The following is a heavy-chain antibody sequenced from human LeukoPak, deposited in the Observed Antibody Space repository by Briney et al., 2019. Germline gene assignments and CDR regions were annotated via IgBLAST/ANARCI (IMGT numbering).Heavy chain of an antibody. CDR3: ARGAEMATNAHFDY. CDR2: ISSSSSYI. Sequence: SISSSSSYIYYADSVKGRFTISRDNAKNSLYLQMNSLRAEDTAVYYCARGAEMATNAHFDYWGQGTLVTVSS. J-gene: IGHJ4*02. V-gene: IGHV3-21*01. D-gene: IGHD5-24*01.